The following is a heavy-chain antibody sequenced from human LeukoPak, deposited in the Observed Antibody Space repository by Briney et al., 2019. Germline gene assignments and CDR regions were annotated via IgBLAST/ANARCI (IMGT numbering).Heavy chain of an antibody. CDR3: AREGRVIVGATGYFDY. V-gene: IGHV3-30*04. D-gene: IGHD1-26*01. CDR1: GFTFSSYA. CDR2: ISYDGSNK. J-gene: IGHJ4*02. Sequence: PGRSLRLSCAASGFTFSSYAMHWVRQAPGKGLEWVAVISYDGSNKYYADSVKGRFTISRDNSKNTLYLQMNSLRAEDTAVYYCAREGRVIVGATGYFDYWGQETLVTVSS.